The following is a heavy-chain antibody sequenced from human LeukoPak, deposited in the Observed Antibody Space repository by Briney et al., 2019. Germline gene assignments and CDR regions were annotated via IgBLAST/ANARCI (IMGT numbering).Heavy chain of an antibody. CDR3: ARDYYDSSGFGAFDI. CDR2: INPNSGGT. CDR1: GGTFSSYA. J-gene: IGHJ3*02. V-gene: IGHV1-2*02. D-gene: IGHD3-22*01. Sequence: GASVKVSCKASGGTFSSYAISWVRQAPGQGLEWMGWINPNSGGTNYAQKFQGRVTMTRDTSISTAYMELSRLRSDDTAVYYCARDYYDSSGFGAFDIWGQGAMVTVSS.